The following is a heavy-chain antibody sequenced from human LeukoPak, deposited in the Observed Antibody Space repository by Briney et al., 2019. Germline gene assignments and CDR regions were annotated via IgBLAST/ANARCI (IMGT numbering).Heavy chain of an antibody. D-gene: IGHD6-13*01. Sequence: SETLSLTCTVSGGSISSSSYYWGWIRQPPGKGLEGFGSIYYSGSPYYNPSLKSRVTISVDTSKNQFSLKLSSVTAADTAVYYCARFRRSRAAEGYWGQGTLVTVSS. CDR2: IYYSGSP. CDR1: GGSISSSSYY. J-gene: IGHJ4*02. CDR3: ARFRRSRAAEGY. V-gene: IGHV4-39*01.